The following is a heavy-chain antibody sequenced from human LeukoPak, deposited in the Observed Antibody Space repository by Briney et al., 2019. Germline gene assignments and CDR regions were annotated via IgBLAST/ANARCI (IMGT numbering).Heavy chain of an antibody. CDR3: ARLHDGYRYGADY. V-gene: IGHV4-59*08. CDR2: IYYSGST. J-gene: IGHJ4*02. Sequence: SETLSLTCTVSGGSISSYYWSWIRQPPGKGLEWIGYIYYSGSTNYNPSLKSRVTVSVDTSKNQFSLKLSPVTAADTAVYYCARLHDGYRYGADYWGQGTLVTAS. CDR1: GGSISSYY. D-gene: IGHD5-18*01.